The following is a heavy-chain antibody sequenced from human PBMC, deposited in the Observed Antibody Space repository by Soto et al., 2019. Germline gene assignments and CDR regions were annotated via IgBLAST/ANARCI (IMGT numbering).Heavy chain of an antibody. CDR3: ARATDRFLDYYYGVDV. J-gene: IGHJ6*02. D-gene: IGHD1-1*01. CDR2: IYHGGST. V-gene: IGHV4-30-2*01. CDR1: GGSIGSSGYS. Sequence: QLQLQESGSGLVKPSQTLSLTCAVSGGSIGSSGYSWNWIRQPPGKGLEWIGYIYHGGSTYYNPSLKSRVTISVDRSQNQFSLKLTSMTAADTAVYFCARATDRFLDYYYGVDVWGQGTTVTVSS.